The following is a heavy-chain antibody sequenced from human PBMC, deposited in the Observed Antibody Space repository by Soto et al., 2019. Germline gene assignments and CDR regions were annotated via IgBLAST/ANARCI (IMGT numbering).Heavy chain of an antibody. J-gene: IGHJ4*02. D-gene: IGHD3-9*01. CDR1: GYSFAGYW. CDR3: ARQIYDWCFDL. CDR2: IDPSDSQT. V-gene: IGHV5-10-1*01. Sequence: ESLKISCKGSGYSFAGYWITWVRQKPGKGLEWMGRIDPSDSQTYYSPSFRGHVTISATKSITTVFLQWSSLRASDTAMYYCARQIYDWCFDLWGLGTPVTVSS.